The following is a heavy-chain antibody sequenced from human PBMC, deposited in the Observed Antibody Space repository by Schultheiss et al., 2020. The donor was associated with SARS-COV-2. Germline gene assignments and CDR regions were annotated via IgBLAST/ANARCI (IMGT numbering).Heavy chain of an antibody. Sequence: SQTLSLTCAVYGGSFSGYYWSWIRQPPGKGLEWIGEINHSGSTNYNPSLKSRVTISVDTSKNQFSLKLSSVTAADTAVYYCARDLGGSGRSGYRTLDYWGQGTLVTVS. V-gene: IGHV4-34*01. CDR2: INHSGST. D-gene: IGHD3-3*01. CDR3: ARDLGGSGRSGYRTLDY. J-gene: IGHJ4*02. CDR1: GGSFSGYY.